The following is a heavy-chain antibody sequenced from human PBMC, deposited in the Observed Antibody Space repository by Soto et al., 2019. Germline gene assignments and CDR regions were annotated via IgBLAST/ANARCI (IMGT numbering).Heavy chain of an antibody. J-gene: IGHJ5*02. V-gene: IGHV4-31*03. CDR3: ARESYSSSSRTRLYNWFDQ. D-gene: IGHD6-13*01. CDR2: IYYSGST. Sequence: SETLSLTCTVSGGSISSGGYYWSWIRQHPGKGLEWIGYIYYSGSTYYNPSLKSRVTISVDTSKNQFSLKLSSVTAADTAVYYCARESYSSSSRTRLYNWFDQWGQGTMVTVS. CDR1: GGSISSGGYY.